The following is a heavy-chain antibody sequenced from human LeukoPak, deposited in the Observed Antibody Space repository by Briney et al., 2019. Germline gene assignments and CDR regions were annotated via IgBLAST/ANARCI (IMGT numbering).Heavy chain of an antibody. D-gene: IGHD3-22*01. J-gene: IGHJ4*02. CDR3: AKHGEDSSGYYADFFDH. V-gene: IGHV4-39*01. Sequence: SETLSLTCTVSGGSINTKTHYWACIRQTPGKGLEWIGSVFYNGNTYYNLSLKSRVAISVDTSKNQFSLRLTAATAADTAVYYCAKHGEDSSGYYADFFDHCGQGTLITVSS. CDR1: GGSINTKTHY. CDR2: VFYNGNT.